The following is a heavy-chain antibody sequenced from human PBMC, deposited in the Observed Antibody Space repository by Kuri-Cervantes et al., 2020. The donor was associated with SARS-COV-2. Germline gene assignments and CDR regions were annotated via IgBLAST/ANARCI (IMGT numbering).Heavy chain of an antibody. J-gene: IGHJ6*03. CDR2: IIPIFGTA. V-gene: IGHV1-69*06. CDR3: AREVGFSLWGYNYYMDV. Sequence: SVKVSCKASGGTFSSYAISWVRQAPGQGLEWMGRIIPIFGTANYAQKFQGRVTITADKSTSTAYMELSSLRSEDTAVYYCAREVGFSLWGYNYYMDVWGKGTTVTVSS. CDR1: GGTFSSYA. D-gene: IGHD3-16*01.